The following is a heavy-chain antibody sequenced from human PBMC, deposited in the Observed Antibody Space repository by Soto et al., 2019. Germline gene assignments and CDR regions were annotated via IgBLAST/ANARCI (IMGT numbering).Heavy chain of an antibody. CDR3: ARENYYGGRVIGSLDV. V-gene: IGHV3-30-3*01. D-gene: IGHD3-22*01. J-gene: IGHJ2*01. CDR2: VSSDGGIQ. CDR1: GFSFSTYA. Sequence: QAQLVESGGGVVQPERSLRLSCAASGFSFSTYAMQWVRQAPGKGLEWVAVVSSDGGIQFYADSVKGRFTISRDNSKNSLYLQMTSLTTEDAAIYYCARENYYGGRVIGSLDVWGRGTLVSVSS.